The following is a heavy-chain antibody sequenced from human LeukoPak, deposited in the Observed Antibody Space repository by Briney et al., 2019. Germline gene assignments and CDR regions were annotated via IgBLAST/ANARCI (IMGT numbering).Heavy chain of an antibody. CDR3: VKSGAARLAAAGNYYYYGMDV. D-gene: IGHD6-13*01. Sequence: GGSLRLSCAASGFTFDDYAMHWVRQAPGKGLEWVSGIGWNSGGIVYADSVKGRFTISRDNAKNSLSLQMNSLRAEDTALYYCVKSGAARLAAAGNYYYYGMDVWGQGTTVTVSS. CDR1: GFTFDDYA. CDR2: IGWNSGGI. J-gene: IGHJ6*02. V-gene: IGHV3-9*01.